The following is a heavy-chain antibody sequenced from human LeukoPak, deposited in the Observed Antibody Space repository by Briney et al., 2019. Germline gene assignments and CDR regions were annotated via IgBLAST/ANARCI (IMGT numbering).Heavy chain of an antibody. D-gene: IGHD2-2*01. CDR2: IKYDGSYT. Sequence: GGSLRLSCAASGFSLSDHCMYWVRQGPGKGLVWLSRIKYDGSYTSYADSVKGRFTVSRDNAKNTLYLQMNSLRAEDTAVYYCARDSSSVPEYWGQGTPVTVSS. J-gene: IGHJ4*02. CDR3: ARDSSSVPEY. V-gene: IGHV3-74*01. CDR1: GFSLSDHC.